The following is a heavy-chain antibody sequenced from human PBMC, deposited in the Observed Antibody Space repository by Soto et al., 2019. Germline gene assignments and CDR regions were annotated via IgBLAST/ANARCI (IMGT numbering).Heavy chain of an antibody. CDR2: IRRKAYGGTT. V-gene: IGHV3-49*04. Sequence: GGSMRLSCTASGFTFGDYAMSWVRQAPGKGLEWVGFIRRKAYGGTTEYAASVKGRFTISRDDSKSIAYLQMNSLKTEDTAVYYFTRARVLLKRFLEWLPDAFDIWGQGTMVTVSS. D-gene: IGHD3-3*01. J-gene: IGHJ3*02. CDR1: GFTFGDYA. CDR3: TRARVLLKRFLEWLPDAFDI.